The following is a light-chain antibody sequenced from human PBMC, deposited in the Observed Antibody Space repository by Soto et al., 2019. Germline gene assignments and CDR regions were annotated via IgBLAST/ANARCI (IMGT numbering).Light chain of an antibody. V-gene: IGKV3-20*01. J-gene: IGKJ1*01. CDR3: QQYGSSSWT. CDR2: AAS. CDR1: QSVSSTY. Sequence: EIVLTQSPGTLSSSPGERATLSCRASQSVSSTYLAWYQQKPGQAPRLLISAASNRATGIPDRFSGSGSGTDFDVTISRLEPEDFAVYYCQQYGSSSWTFGQGTRVE.